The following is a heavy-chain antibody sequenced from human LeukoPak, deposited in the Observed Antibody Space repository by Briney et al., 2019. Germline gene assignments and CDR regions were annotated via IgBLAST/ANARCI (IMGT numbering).Heavy chain of an antibody. V-gene: IGHV4-34*01. CDR2: INHSGTT. CDR1: GGSLSGFY. CDR3: ARHARFDSSAYYDY. J-gene: IGHJ4*02. D-gene: IGHD3-22*01. Sequence: PSETLSLTCAVYGGSLSGFYWSWIRQPPGKGLEWIGEINHSGTTNFKSSLKSRVTISLDTSKNQFSLALRSVTAADTAVYYCARHARFDSSAYYDYWGQGTLVTVSS.